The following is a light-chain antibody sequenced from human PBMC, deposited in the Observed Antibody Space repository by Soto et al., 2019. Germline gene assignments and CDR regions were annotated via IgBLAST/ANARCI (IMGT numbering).Light chain of an antibody. Sequence: DIQMTQSPSSVSASVGDRVTITCRASQGISSALAWYQQKPGKAPKLLISDVSSLESGVPSRFSGSRSGTEYTLTISGLQPEDFAIYYCQQANSFPLTFGGGTKVEIK. CDR1: QGISSA. CDR2: DVS. CDR3: QQANSFPLT. J-gene: IGKJ4*01. V-gene: IGKV1D-12*01.